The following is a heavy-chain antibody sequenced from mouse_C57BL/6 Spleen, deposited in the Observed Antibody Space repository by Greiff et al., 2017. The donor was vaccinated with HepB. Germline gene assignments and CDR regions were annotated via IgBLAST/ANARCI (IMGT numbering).Heavy chain of an antibody. V-gene: IGHV5-17*01. CDR2: ISSGSSTI. CDR1: GFTFSDYG. CDR3: ANWDVEGYFDV. J-gene: IGHJ1*03. D-gene: IGHD4-1*01. Sequence: EVQVVESGGGLVKPGGSLKLSCAASGFTFSDYGMHWVRQAPEKGLEWVAYISSGSSTIYYADTVKGRFTISRDNAKNTLFLQMTSLRSEDTAMYYCANWDVEGYFDVWGTGTTVTVSS.